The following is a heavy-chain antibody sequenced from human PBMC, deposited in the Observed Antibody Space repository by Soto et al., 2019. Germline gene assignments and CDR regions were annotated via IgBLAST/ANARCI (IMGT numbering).Heavy chain of an antibody. CDR3: AREVAVAGYYYYGMDV. CDR1: GCTFSSYA. CDR2: IIPIFGTA. D-gene: IGHD6-19*01. Sequence: SVKVSFKASGCTFSSYAISWVRQAPGQGLEWMGGIIPIFGTANYAQKFQGRVTITADESTSTAYMELSSLRSEDTAVYYCAREVAVAGYYYYGMDVWGQGTTVTVSS. J-gene: IGHJ6*02. V-gene: IGHV1-69*13.